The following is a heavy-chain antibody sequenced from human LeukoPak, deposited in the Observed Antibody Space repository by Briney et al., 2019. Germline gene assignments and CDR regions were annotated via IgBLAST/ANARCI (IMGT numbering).Heavy chain of an antibody. CDR3: ARESIVGASYYMDV. D-gene: IGHD1-26*01. CDR2: IKQDGSEK. J-gene: IGHJ6*03. V-gene: IGHV3-7*01. Sequence: GGSLRLSCAASGFTFSSYWMSWVRQAPGKGLEWVANIKQDGSEKYYVDSVKGRFTISRDNAKNSLYLQMNSLRAEDTAVYYCARESIVGASYYMDVWGKGTTVTVSS. CDR1: GFTFSSYW.